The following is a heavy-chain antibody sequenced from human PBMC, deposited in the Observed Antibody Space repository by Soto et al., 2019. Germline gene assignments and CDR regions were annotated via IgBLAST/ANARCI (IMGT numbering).Heavy chain of an antibody. CDR3: ARRNMITFGGVIVSWFDP. CDR2: MNPNSGNT. Sequence: ASVKVSCKASGYTFTSYDINWVRQATGQGLEWMGWMNPNSGNTGYAQKFQGRVTMTRNTSISTAYMELSSLRSEDTAVYYCARRNMITFGGVIVSWFDPWGQGTLVTVSS. J-gene: IGHJ5*02. CDR1: GYTFTSYD. V-gene: IGHV1-8*01. D-gene: IGHD3-16*02.